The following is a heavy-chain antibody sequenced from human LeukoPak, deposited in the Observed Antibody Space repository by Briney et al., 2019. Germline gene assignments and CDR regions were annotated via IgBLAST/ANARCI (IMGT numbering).Heavy chain of an antibody. D-gene: IGHD3-16*02. CDR2: IIPIFGTA. CDR1: GGTFSSYA. CDR3: ARDPMITFGGVIGIMYYYYGMDV. V-gene: IGHV1-69*01. J-gene: IGHJ6*02. Sequence: SVTVSCKASGGTFSSYAFSWVRQAPGQGLEWMGGIIPIFGTATYARKFQGRVTITADESTSTAYMDLSSLGSEDTAVYYCARDPMITFGGVIGIMYYYYGMDVWGQGTTVTVSS.